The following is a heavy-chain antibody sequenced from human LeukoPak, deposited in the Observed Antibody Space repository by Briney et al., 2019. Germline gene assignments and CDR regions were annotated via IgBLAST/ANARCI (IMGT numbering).Heavy chain of an antibody. D-gene: IGHD6-13*01. J-gene: IGHJ3*02. CDR1: GGSISSSSYY. CDR2: IYYSGST. Sequence: PSETLSLTCTVSGGSISSSSYYWGWIRQPPGKGLEWIGSIYYSGSTYYNPSLKSRVTISVDKSKNQFSLKLSAVPAADTAVYYCARDLCSSRTNDAFVIWGQGTMVTVSS. V-gene: IGHV4-39*07. CDR3: ARDLCSSRTNDAFVI.